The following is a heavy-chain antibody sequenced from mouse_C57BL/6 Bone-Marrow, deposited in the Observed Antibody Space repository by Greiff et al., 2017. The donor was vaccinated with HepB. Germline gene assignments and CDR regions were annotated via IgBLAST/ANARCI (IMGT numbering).Heavy chain of an antibody. CDR2: IYPRSGNT. J-gene: IGHJ3*01. CDR3: ARSVYYYGSSSLAY. V-gene: IGHV1-81*01. D-gene: IGHD1-1*01. CDR1: GYTFTSYG. Sequence: VKLQESGAELARPGASVKLSCKASGYTFTSYGISWVKQRTGQGLEWIGEIYPRSGNTYYNEKFKGKATLTADKSSSTAYMELRSLTSEDSAVYFCARSVYYYGSSSLAYWGQGTLVTVSA.